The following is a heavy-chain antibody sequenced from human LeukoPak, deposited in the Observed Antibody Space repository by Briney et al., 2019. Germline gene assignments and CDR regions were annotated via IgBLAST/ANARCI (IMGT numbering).Heavy chain of an antibody. J-gene: IGHJ4*02. V-gene: IGHV1-2*02. CDR1: GYTFTSYY. D-gene: IGHD3-22*01. CDR3: ARSAYYYDSSGSFDY. CDR2: INPNSGGT. Sequence: ASVKVSCKASGYTFTSYYMHWVRQAPGQGLEWMGWINPNSGGTNYAQKFQGRVTMTRDTSISTAYMELSRLRSDDTAVYYCARSAYYYDSSGSFDYWGQGTLVTVSS.